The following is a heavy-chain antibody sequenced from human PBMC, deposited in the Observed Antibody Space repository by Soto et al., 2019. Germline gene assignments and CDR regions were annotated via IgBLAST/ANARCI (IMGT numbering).Heavy chain of an antibody. D-gene: IGHD6-6*01. CDR3: ARGHSTSGYDS. CDR1: GASFSGYY. Sequence: ETLSLTCSVYGASFSGYYWSWIRQSPGKGLEWIGEIHHSGSTHYNPSLKSRLTFSIDESQSQFYMMLTSVTAADTALYFCARGHSTSGYDSWGQGSLVTVS. J-gene: IGHJ4*02. V-gene: IGHV4-34*01. CDR2: IHHSGST.